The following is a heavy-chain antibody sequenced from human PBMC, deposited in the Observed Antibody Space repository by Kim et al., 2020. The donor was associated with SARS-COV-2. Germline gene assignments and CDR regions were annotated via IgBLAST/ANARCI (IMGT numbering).Heavy chain of an antibody. D-gene: IGHD6-13*01. V-gene: IGHV4-61*01. CDR1: GGSVSSGSYY. CDR2: IYYSGST. J-gene: IGHJ4*02. Sequence: SETLSLTCTVSGGSVSSGSYYWSWIRQPPGKGLEWIGYIYYSGSTNYNPSLKSRVTISVDTSKNQFSLKLSSVTAADTAVYYCARQGDPNNELGYSSSWNDYWGQGTLVTVSS. CDR3: ARQGDPNNELGYSSSWNDY.